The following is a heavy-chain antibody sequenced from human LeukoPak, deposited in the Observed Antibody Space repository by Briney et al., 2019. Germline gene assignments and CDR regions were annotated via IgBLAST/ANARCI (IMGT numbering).Heavy chain of an antibody. CDR1: GFTFSSYA. Sequence: GGSLRLSCAASGFTFSSYAMTWVRQAPGKGLEWVSAISSSGGSTYYPDSVKGRFTISRDNSKNTLFLQMNSLRAEDTAVYYCAKATKRDSSNTFDHWGQGILVSVSS. CDR3: AKATKRDSSNTFDH. CDR2: ISSSGGST. D-gene: IGHD3-22*01. J-gene: IGHJ4*02. V-gene: IGHV3-23*01.